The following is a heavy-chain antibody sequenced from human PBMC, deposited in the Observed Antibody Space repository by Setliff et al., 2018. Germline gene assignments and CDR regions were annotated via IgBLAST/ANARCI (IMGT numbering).Heavy chain of an antibody. V-gene: IGHV1-2*02. J-gene: IGHJ4*02. D-gene: IGHD3-22*01. Sequence: WASVKVSCKASGYTFTGYYMHWVRQAPGQGLEWMGWINPNSGGTNYAQKFQGRVTMTRDTSISTAYMELSRLRSDDTAVYYCARSNGLITMIVVVITNPDYWGQGTLVTVSS. CDR1: GYTFTGYY. CDR3: ARSNGLITMIVVVITNPDY. CDR2: INPNSGGT.